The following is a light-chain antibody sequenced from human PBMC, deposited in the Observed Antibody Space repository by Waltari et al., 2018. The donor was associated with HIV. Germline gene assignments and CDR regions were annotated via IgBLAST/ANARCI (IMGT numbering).Light chain of an antibody. CDR2: AAS. V-gene: IGKV1-12*01. CDR1: QFISTS. Sequence: DIQMTQSPSSMSAYVGDRVTITCRASQFISTSLAWYQQRPSRAPKLLIFAASRLQSGVPSRFSGGGSGTQFTLTINRLQPEDLATYYCQQAYSFPHTFGQGT. CDR3: QQAYSFPHT. J-gene: IGKJ2*01.